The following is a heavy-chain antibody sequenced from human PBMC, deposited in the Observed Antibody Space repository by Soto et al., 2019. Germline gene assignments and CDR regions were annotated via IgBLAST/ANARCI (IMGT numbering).Heavy chain of an antibody. CDR1: GFTFSSFG. Sequence: QVQLVESGGGVVQPGRSLRLSCAASGFTFSSFGMHWVRQAPGKGLEWVAGIWHDGRNKYYADFVKGRFTISRDNSKNTLFLQMNSLRDEDTAVYYCASRSPALDYWGQGTLVTVSS. D-gene: IGHD2-2*01. CDR3: ASRSPALDY. CDR2: IWHDGRNK. V-gene: IGHV3-33*01. J-gene: IGHJ4*02.